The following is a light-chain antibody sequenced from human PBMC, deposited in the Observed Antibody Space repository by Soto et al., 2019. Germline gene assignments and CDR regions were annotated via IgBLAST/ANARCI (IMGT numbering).Light chain of an antibody. CDR1: QTISSW. J-gene: IGKJ1*01. CDR3: QQYNNWPPMWT. Sequence: DIQMTQSPSTLSGSVGDRVTITCRASQTISSWLAWYQQKPGKAPKLLIYKASTLKSGVPSRFSGSGSGTEFTLTISSLQPDDFATYYCQQYNNWPPMWTFGQGTKVDIK. CDR2: KAS. V-gene: IGKV1-5*03.